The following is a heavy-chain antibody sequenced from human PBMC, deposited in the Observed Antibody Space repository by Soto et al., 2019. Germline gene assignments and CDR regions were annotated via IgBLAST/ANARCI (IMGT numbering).Heavy chain of an antibody. V-gene: IGHV5-10-1*01. CDR2: IDPSDSQT. J-gene: IGHJ4*02. CDR1: GYSFAGYW. Sequence: GESLKISCKGSGYSFAGYWITWVRQKPGKGLGWMGRIDPSDSQTYYSPSFRGHVTISATKSITTVFLQWSSLRASDTAMYYCARQIYDSDTGPNFQYHFDSWGQGTPVTVYS. CDR3: ARQIYDSDTGPNFQYHFDS. D-gene: IGHD3-22*01.